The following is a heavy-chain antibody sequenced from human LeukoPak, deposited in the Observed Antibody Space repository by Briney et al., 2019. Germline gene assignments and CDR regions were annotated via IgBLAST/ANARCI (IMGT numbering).Heavy chain of an antibody. CDR3: AKVVVPAANFDY. V-gene: IGHV3-23*01. CDR2: ISGSGGST. CDR1: GFTFSSYS. Sequence: GGSLRLSCAASGFTFSSYSMNWVRQAPGKGLEWVSAISGSGGSTYYADSVKGRFTISRDNSKNTLYLQMNSLRAEDTAVYYCAKVVVPAANFDYWGQGTLVTVSS. J-gene: IGHJ4*02. D-gene: IGHD2-2*01.